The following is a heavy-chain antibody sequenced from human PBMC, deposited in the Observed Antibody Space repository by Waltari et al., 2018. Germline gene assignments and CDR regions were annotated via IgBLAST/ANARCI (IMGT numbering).Heavy chain of an antibody. CDR1: GGTFSSYT. V-gene: IGHV1-69*02. J-gene: IGHJ4*02. CDR2: IIPILVIA. CDR3: ASSPTVTGGNY. Sequence: QVQLVQSGAEVKKPGSSVKVSCKASGGTFSSYTISWVRQAPGQGLEWMGRIIPILVIANYAQKFQCRVTITAYKSTSTAYMELSSLRSEDTAVYYCASSPTVTGGNYWGQGTLVTVSS. D-gene: IGHD4-4*01.